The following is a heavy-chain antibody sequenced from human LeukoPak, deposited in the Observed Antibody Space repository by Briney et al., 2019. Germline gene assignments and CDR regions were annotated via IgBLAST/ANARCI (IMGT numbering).Heavy chain of an antibody. J-gene: IGHJ3*02. Sequence: GGSLRLSCAASGFTFSDYHMSWIRQAPGKGLEWVSSITSSNSHINYADSVKGRFTISRDNAKNSLYLQMNSLRAEDTAVYYCARAHTSGWIVDAFDIWGQGTMVTVSS. CDR3: ARAHTSGWIVDAFDI. CDR1: GFTFSDYH. V-gene: IGHV3-11*06. CDR2: ITSSNSHI. D-gene: IGHD6-19*01.